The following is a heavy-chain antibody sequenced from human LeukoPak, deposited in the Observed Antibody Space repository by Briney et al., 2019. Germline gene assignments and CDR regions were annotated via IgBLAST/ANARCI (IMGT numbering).Heavy chain of an antibody. Sequence: PGGSLRLSCAASGFTFNTYWMHWVRQAPGQGLVWVSRINSDGRRTTYADSLKGRFTISRDNAKNTLYLQMNSLRAEDTAVYYCARDLDYGGNSNFDDWGQGTLVTVSS. D-gene: IGHD4-23*01. J-gene: IGHJ4*02. CDR2: INSDGRRT. CDR3: ARDLDYGGNSNFDD. CDR1: GFTFNTYW. V-gene: IGHV3-74*01.